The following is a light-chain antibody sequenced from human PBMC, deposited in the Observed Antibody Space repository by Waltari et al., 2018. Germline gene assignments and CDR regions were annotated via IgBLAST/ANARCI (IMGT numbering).Light chain of an antibody. CDR2: EGS. V-gene: IGLV2-23*01. Sequence: QSALTQSASVSGFPGQSIPISCRGTGSDVGSYSLVSWYQKQPGKAPKPIIYEGSERPSGVSSRFSGAKSGDTASLTISGLQPEDEADYYCCSYAGSNSWVFGGGTKLTVL. CDR1: GSDVGSYSL. CDR3: CSYAGSNSWV. J-gene: IGLJ3*02.